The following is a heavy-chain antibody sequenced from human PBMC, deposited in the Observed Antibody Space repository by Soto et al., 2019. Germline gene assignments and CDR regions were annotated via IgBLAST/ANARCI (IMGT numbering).Heavy chain of an antibody. Sequence: EVQLVQSGAEVKKPGESLQISCKGSGYSFTSYWIGWVRQMPGKGLEWMGIIYPGDSDTRYSPSFQGQVTISADKSISTAYLQWSSLKASDTAMYYCARLTDVRCGGSCYSIGRHYYFDYWGQGTLVTVSS. V-gene: IGHV5-51*01. J-gene: IGHJ4*02. CDR1: GYSFTSYW. D-gene: IGHD2-15*01. CDR3: ARLTDVRCGGSCYSIGRHYYFDY. CDR2: IYPGDSDT.